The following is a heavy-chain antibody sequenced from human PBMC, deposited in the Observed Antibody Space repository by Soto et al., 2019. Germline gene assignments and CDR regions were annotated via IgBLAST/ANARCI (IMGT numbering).Heavy chain of an antibody. V-gene: IGHV3-33*01. CDR3: ARTARLTIFGVVTPAYYYYMDV. CDR2: IWYDGSNK. D-gene: IGHD3-3*01. CDR1: GFTFSSYG. J-gene: IGHJ6*03. Sequence: LRLSCAASGFTFSSYGMHWVRQAPGKGLEWVAVIWYDGSNKYYADSVKGRFTISRDNSKNTLYLQMNSLRAEDTAVYYCARTARLTIFGVVTPAYYYYMDVWGKGTTVTVSS.